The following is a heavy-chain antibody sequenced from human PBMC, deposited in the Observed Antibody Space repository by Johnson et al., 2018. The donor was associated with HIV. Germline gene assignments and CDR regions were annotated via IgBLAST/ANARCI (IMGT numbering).Heavy chain of an antibody. D-gene: IGHD3-16*01. CDR3: ARGPGGGEDALDI. CDR1: GFTFSSYD. CDR2: IGTAGFV. J-gene: IGHJ3*02. Sequence: EKLVESGGGLVRPGGSLRLSCAASGFTFSSYDMHWVRQATGKGLEWVSAIGTAGFVHYADSVKGRFTISRDNSKNTLYLQMNNLRVEDTAVYYCARGPGGGEDALDIWGQGTMVTVSS. V-gene: IGHV3-13*01.